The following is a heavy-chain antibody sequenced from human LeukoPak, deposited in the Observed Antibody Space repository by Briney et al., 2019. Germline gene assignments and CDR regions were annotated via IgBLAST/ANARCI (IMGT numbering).Heavy chain of an antibody. CDR3: VRDDSYAFDT. J-gene: IGHJ3*02. CDR2: ITTTSAVM. Sequence: PGGSLRLSCAASGFSLSNHNMNWVRQAPGKGLEWIAYITTTSAVMPYTDSVKGRFTISRDSAKDALYLQMNSLRDEDTAVYYCVRDDSYAFDTWGQGTMVSVSS. D-gene: IGHD2-15*01. CDR1: GFSLSNHN. V-gene: IGHV3-48*02.